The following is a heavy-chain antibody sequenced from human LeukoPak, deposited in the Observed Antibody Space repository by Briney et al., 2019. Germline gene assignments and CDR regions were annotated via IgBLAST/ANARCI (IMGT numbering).Heavy chain of an antibody. J-gene: IGHJ4*02. CDR2: IHISGST. CDR1: GVSISSVNHY. Sequence: PSQTLSLTCTVSGVSISSVNHYWIWIRQSAGKGLEWIGRIHISGSTNYNPSLKSRVTISLDTSKNQFSLKLSSVTAADMAVYYCAACYYDSSGYFNSDYWGQGTLVTVSS. CDR3: AACYYDSSGYFNSDY. D-gene: IGHD3-22*01. V-gene: IGHV4-61*02.